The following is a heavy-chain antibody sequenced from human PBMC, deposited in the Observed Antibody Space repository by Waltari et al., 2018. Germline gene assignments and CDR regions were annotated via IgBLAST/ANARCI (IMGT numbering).Heavy chain of an antibody. V-gene: IGHV4-38-2*02. J-gene: IGHJ4*02. D-gene: IGHD3-3*01. CDR1: GYSISSGYY. CDR2: IYHSGST. CDR3: AKDPKITIFGVVISHFDY. Sequence: QVQLQESGPGLVKPSETLSLTCAVSGYSISSGYYWGWIRQPPGKGLEWIGSIYHSGSTYYNPSLKSRVTISVDTSKNQFSLKLSSVTAADTAVYYCAKDPKITIFGVVISHFDYWGQGTLVTVSS.